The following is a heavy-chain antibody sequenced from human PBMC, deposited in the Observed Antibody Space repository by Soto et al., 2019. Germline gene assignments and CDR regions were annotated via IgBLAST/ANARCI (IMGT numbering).Heavy chain of an antibody. V-gene: IGHV4-34*01. CDR3: ARVLATVGYCSSTSCRNWFDP. CDR2: INHSGST. Sequence: PSETLSLTCAVYGGSFSGYYWSWIRQPPGKGLEWIGEINHSGSTNYNPSLKSRVTISVDTSKNQFSLKLSSVTAADTAVYYCARVLATVGYCSSTSCRNWFDPWGQGTLVTVSS. D-gene: IGHD2-2*01. CDR1: GGSFSGYY. J-gene: IGHJ5*02.